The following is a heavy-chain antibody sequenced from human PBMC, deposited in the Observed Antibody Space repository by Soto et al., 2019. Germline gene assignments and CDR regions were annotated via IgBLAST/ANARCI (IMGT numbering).Heavy chain of an antibody. Sequence: QVQLQESGPGLVKPSQTLSLTCTVSGGSISSGGYYWSWIRQHPGKGLEWIGYIYYSVSTYYNPSLKSRITISADPSKNQFSLKLSSVTAADTAVYYCARGGRRSPGMDVWGQGTTVTVSS. CDR1: GGSISSGGYY. V-gene: IGHV4-31*03. CDR2: IYYSVST. CDR3: ARGGRRSPGMDV. J-gene: IGHJ6*02.